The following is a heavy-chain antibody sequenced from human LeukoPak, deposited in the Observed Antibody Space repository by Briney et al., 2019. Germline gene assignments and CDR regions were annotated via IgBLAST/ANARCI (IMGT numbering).Heavy chain of an antibody. CDR3: AREVYYYGSGSYYIDY. D-gene: IGHD3-10*01. J-gene: IGHJ4*02. V-gene: IGHV3-11*04. CDR1: GFTFSDYY. Sequence: GGSLRLSCAASGFTFSDYYMSWIRQAPGKGLEWVSYISSSGSTIYYADSVKGRFTISRGNAKNSLYLQMNSLRAEDTAVYYCAREVYYYGSGSYYIDYWGQGTLVTVSS. CDR2: ISSSGSTI.